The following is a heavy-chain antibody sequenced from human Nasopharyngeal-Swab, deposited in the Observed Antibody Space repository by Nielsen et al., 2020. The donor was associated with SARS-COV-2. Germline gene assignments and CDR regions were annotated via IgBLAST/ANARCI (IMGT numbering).Heavy chain of an antibody. D-gene: IGHD4-17*01. J-gene: IGHJ4*02. CDR1: GFTFDTFG. Sequence: ETLSLTCAVSGFTFDTFGMTWVRQAPGKGLEWVSGISGSGSGTYYADSVKGRFTISRDNSKNTLYLQMNSLRADDTAVYYCAKGGVSVYGDSYYFDFWGQGTLVTVSS. CDR3: AKGGVSVYGDSYYFDF. V-gene: IGHV3-23*01. CDR2: ISGSGSGT.